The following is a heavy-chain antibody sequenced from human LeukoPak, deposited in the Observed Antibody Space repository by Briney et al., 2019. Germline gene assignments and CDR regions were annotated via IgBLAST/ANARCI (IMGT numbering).Heavy chain of an antibody. CDR2: IYPGDSDT. J-gene: IGHJ4*02. D-gene: IGHD4-23*01. V-gene: IGHV5-51*01. Sequence: GESLKISCKGSGYSFSNHWIGWVRQMPRKGLEWMGIIYPGDSDTRYSPSFQGQVTISADKSINTAYLQWSSLKASDTAMYYCARRPQGYGGSVDYWGQGTLVTVSS. CDR1: GYSFSNHW. CDR3: ARRPQGYGGSVDY.